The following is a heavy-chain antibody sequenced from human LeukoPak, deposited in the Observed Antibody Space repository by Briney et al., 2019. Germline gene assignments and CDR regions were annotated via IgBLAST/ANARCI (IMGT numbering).Heavy chain of an antibody. CDR3: ARLGNDAFDI. D-gene: IGHD4-23*01. CDR2: IYYSGST. CDR1: GGSISSYY. V-gene: IGHV4-59*01. Sequence: SETLSLTCTVSGGSISSYYWSWIRQPPGKGLEWIGYIYYSGSTNYNPSLKSRVTISVDTSKNQFSLKLSSVTAADTAVYYCARLGNDAFDIWGQGTMVTVSS. J-gene: IGHJ3*02.